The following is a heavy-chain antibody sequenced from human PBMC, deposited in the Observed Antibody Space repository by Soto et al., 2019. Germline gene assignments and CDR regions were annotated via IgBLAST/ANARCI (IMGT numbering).Heavy chain of an antibody. D-gene: IGHD2-2*01. CDR1: GGSISSGGYY. Sequence: SETLSLTCTVSGGSISSGGYYWSWIRQHPXKGLEWIGYIYYSGSTYYNPSLKSRVTISVDTSKNQFSLKLSSVTAADTAVYYCARDLYCSSTSCFYYYRMDVWGQGATVTVSS. CDR2: IYYSGST. J-gene: IGHJ6*02. V-gene: IGHV4-31*03. CDR3: ARDLYCSSTSCFYYYRMDV.